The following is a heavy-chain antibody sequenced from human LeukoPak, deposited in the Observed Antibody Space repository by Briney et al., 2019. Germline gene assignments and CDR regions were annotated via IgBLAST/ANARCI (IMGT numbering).Heavy chain of an antibody. Sequence: GRSLRLSCAASGFTFSSYGMHWVRQSPGKGLEWVAHINRDGTEKQYLDSVKGRFTISRDNSKNTLYLQMNSLRAEDTAVYYCARVLTDMVRGVIPGYFQHWGQGTLVTVSS. J-gene: IGHJ1*01. CDR3: ARVLTDMVRGVIPGYFQH. CDR2: INRDGTEK. V-gene: IGHV3-7*01. D-gene: IGHD3-10*01. CDR1: GFTFSSYG.